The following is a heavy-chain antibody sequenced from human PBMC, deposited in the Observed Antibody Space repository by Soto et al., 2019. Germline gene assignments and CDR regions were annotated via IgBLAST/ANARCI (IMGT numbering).Heavy chain of an antibody. J-gene: IGHJ5*02. CDR1: GASITTYY. V-gene: IGHV4-59*01. CDR2: ISYSGST. D-gene: IGHD2-15*01. CDR3: ARDLKEYCSDGKCYWFDP. Sequence: SETLSLTGTVSGASITTYYWSWIRQPPGKGLEWIGYISYSGSTNYNTSLNSRVTISFDASKNEISLQVRSATAADAAVYYCARDLKEYCSDGKCYWFDPWGQGTLVTVS.